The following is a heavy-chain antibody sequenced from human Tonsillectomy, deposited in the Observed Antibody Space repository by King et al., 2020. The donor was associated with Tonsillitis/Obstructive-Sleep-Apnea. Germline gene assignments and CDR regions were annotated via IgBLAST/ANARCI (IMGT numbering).Heavy chain of an antibody. CDR3: ARDPYPNTSSWSGGFDP. Sequence: VQLVESGGGVVQPGRSLRLSCAASGFTFSSYAMYWVRQAPGKGLEWVAVILYDGSNKYYADSVKGRFTISRDNSKNTLYLQMNSLRTEDTAVYYCARDPYPNTSSWSGGFDPWGQGTLVTVSS. J-gene: IGHJ5*02. CDR2: ILYDGSNK. CDR1: GFTFSSYA. D-gene: IGHD6-13*01. V-gene: IGHV3-30*04.